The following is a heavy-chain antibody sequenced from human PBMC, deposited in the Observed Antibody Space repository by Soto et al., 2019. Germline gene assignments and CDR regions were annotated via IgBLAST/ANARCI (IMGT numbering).Heavy chain of an antibody. CDR3: ATNYGSGSTHFDY. CDR2: IIPMLGMS. D-gene: IGHD3-10*01. Sequence: QVQLVQSGAEVKKPGSSVRVSCRASGDTFNFYTLSWVRQVPGHGPEWMGRIIPMLGMSDYAQKFQGRVTIMADKSMSTVYMNLSGLTSEDTAVYCCATNYGSGSTHFDYWGQGTLVTVSS. CDR1: GDTFNFYT. J-gene: IGHJ4*02. V-gene: IGHV1-69*02.